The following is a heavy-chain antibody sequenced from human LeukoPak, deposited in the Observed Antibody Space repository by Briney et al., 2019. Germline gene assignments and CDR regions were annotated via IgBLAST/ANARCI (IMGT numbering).Heavy chain of an antibody. CDR3: TRTTGQRCFDC. J-gene: IGHJ4*02. V-gene: IGHV3-33*01. CDR2: IWFDGSNK. CDR1: GFTFSSYG. D-gene: IGHD4-11*01. Sequence: GGSLRLSCAASGFTFSSYGMHWVRQAPGKGLEWVAVIWFDGSNKNYADSVKGRFTISRDNSKNTLYLQMNSLGVEDTAVYYCTRTTGQRCFDCWGQGTQVTVSS.